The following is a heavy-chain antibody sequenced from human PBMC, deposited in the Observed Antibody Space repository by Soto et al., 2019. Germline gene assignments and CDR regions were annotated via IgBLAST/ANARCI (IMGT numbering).Heavy chain of an antibody. V-gene: IGHV4-4*02. CDR2: IYHSGST. CDR3: ARAREGVVTKGWFDP. CDR1: GGSISSSNW. Sequence: PSETVSLTCGVSGGSISSSNWWRWVRPPPGKGLEWIGEIYHSGSTNYNPSLKSRVTISVDKSKNQFSLKLSSVTAADTAVYYCARAREGVVTKGWFDPWGQGTLVTVSS. J-gene: IGHJ5*02. D-gene: IGHD3-3*01.